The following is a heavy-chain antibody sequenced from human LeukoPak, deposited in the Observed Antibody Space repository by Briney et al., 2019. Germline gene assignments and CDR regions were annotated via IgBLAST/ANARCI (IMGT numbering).Heavy chain of an antibody. CDR3: ARGRNIEMTTMSGGSDY. V-gene: IGHV1-2*02. Sequence: ASVKVSCEASGYTFTDYYMHWVRQAPGQGLEWMGWLNPNSGDTNYAQKFQGRVSMTRDTSISTAYMDLSDLRSDDTAVYYCARGRNIEMTTMSGGSDYWGQGTLVTVSS. D-gene: IGHD5-24*01. J-gene: IGHJ4*02. CDR2: LNPNSGDT. CDR1: GYTFTDYY.